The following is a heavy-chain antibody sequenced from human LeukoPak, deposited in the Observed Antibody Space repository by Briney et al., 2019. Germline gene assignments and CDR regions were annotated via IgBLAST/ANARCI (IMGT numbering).Heavy chain of an antibody. Sequence: ASVKVSCKASGYTFTSYGISWVRQAPGQGLEWVGWISAYNGNTNYAQKLQGRVTMTTDTSTSTAYMELRSLRSDDTAVYYCARVPPSSGWYGYYYYYMDVWGKGTTVTISS. D-gene: IGHD6-19*01. CDR3: ARVPPSSGWYGYYYYYMDV. CDR1: GYTFTSYG. J-gene: IGHJ6*03. CDR2: ISAYNGNT. V-gene: IGHV1-18*01.